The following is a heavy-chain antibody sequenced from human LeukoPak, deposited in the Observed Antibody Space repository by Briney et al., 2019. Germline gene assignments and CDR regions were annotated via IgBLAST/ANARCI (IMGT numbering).Heavy chain of an antibody. J-gene: IGHJ5*02. V-gene: IGHV4-59*10. Sequence: PSETLSLTCAVYGGSFSGYYWSWIRQPAGKGLEWIGRINASGSTRYNPSFNSRVTMSVDTSKNQFSLTLTSVTAADTAVYFCARGLAAAYDYNWFDPWGQGILVTVSS. CDR2: INASGST. CDR3: ARGLAAAYDYNWFDP. D-gene: IGHD5-12*01. CDR1: GGSFSGYY.